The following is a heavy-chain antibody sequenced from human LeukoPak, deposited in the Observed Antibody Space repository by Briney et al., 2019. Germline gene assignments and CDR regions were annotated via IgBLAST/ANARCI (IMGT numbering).Heavy chain of an antibody. J-gene: IGHJ4*02. CDR2: ISYDGSNK. CDR3: AKDPRRYSRTGGYFDY. D-gene: IGHD6-13*01. Sequence: GGSLRLSCAASGFTFSNYGMHWVRQAPGKGLEWVSFISYDGSNKYYADSVKSRFTISRDNSKNTLYLQMISLRTEDTAVYYCAKDPRRYSRTGGYFDYWGQGTLVTVSS. V-gene: IGHV3-30*18. CDR1: GFTFSNYG.